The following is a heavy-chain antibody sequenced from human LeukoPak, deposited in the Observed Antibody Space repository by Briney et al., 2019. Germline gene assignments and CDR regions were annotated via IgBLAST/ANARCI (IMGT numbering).Heavy chain of an antibody. Sequence: ASVKVSCKASGYTFTSYAMHWVRQAPGQRLEWMGWINAGNGNTKYSQKFQGRVTITRDTSASTAYMELSSLRSEDTAVYYCARVLIRGLWVAPAGYWGQGTLDTVSS. D-gene: IGHD2-15*01. V-gene: IGHV1-3*01. J-gene: IGHJ4*02. CDR2: INAGNGNT. CDR3: ARVLIRGLWVAPAGY. CDR1: GYTFTSYA.